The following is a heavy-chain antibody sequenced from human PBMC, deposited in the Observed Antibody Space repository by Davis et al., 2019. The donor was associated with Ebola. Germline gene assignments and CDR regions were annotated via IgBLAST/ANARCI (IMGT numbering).Heavy chain of an antibody. Sequence: SVKVSCKASGYTFTSYGISWVRQAPGQGLEWMGWISAYNGNTNYAQKLQGRVTMTTDTSTSTAYMELRSLRSDDTAVYYCARDVEVVGIAAGSYLYYYYGMDVWGQGTTVTVSS. J-gene: IGHJ6*02. V-gene: IGHV1-18*01. CDR1: GYTFTSYG. CDR2: ISAYNGNT. CDR3: ARDVEVVGIAAGSYLYYYYGMDV. D-gene: IGHD3-10*01.